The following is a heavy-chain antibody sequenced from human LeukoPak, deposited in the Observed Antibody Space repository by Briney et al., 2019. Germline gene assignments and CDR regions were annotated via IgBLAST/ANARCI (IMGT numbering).Heavy chain of an antibody. Sequence: GGSLRLSCAASGFTFSSYWMHWVRQAPGKGLVWVSRINSDGNTTNYADSVNGRFTISRDNAKNTLYLQMNSLRAEDTAVYYCARRHHGETGRALDYWGQGTLVTVSS. J-gene: IGHJ4*02. D-gene: IGHD4-17*01. CDR2: INSDGNTT. V-gene: IGHV3-74*01. CDR1: GFTFSSYW. CDR3: ARRHHGETGRALDY.